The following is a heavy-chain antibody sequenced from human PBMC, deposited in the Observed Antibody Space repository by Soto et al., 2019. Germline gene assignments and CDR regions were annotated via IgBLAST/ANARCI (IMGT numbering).Heavy chain of an antibody. Sequence: QVQLQESGPGLLKPSQTLSLSYTVSGGSISSGGYYWSWIRQHPGKGLEWIGYIYYSGSTYYNPSLKSRVTISVDTSKNQFSLKLSSVTASDTAVYYCARKATVTTCFDYWGQGTLVTVSS. V-gene: IGHV4-31*03. CDR3: ARKATVTTCFDY. J-gene: IGHJ4*02. CDR2: IYYSGST. CDR1: GGSISSGGYY. D-gene: IGHD4-17*01.